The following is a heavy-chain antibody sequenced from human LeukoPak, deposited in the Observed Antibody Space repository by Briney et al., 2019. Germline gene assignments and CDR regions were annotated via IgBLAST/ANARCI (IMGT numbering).Heavy chain of an antibody. CDR3: ARERLIAGATVFDY. Sequence: PSETLSLTCTVSGDSISRHYWSRIRHPPGKALEWIGCIYCSGSTSYNPSLKSRVTISVDTSNNQFSLKLTSMTAADTAVYFCARERLIAGATVFDYWGQGTLVTVSS. CDR1: GDSISRHY. CDR2: IYCSGST. J-gene: IGHJ4*02. D-gene: IGHD2-21*01. V-gene: IGHV4-59*11.